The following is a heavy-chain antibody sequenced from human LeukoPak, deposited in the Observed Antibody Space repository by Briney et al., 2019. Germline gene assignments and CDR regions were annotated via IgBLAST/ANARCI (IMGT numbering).Heavy chain of an antibody. J-gene: IGHJ4*02. CDR2: IKEDGSEK. D-gene: IGHD1-1*01. CDR3: ARGGTFVSDY. Sequence: QAGGSLRLSCAASGFTFRNYAMSWVRQAPGKGLEWVANIKEDGSEKYYVDSMKGRFTVSRDNAKNSLYLQMDSLRAEDTAVYYCARGGTFVSDYWGQGTLVTVSS. CDR1: GFTFRNYA. V-gene: IGHV3-7*01.